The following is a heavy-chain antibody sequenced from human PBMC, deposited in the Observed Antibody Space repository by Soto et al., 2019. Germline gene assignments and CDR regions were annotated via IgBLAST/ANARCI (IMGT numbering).Heavy chain of an antibody. V-gene: IGHV3-21*01. Sequence: GGSLRLSCAASGFTFSSYSMNWVRQAPGKGLEWVSSISSSSYIYYADSVKGRFTISRDNAKNSLYLQMNSLRAEDTAVYYCATVGGVEDAFDIWGQGTMVTV. CDR1: GFTFSSYS. CDR2: ISSSSYI. J-gene: IGHJ3*02. D-gene: IGHD3-16*01. CDR3: ATVGGVEDAFDI.